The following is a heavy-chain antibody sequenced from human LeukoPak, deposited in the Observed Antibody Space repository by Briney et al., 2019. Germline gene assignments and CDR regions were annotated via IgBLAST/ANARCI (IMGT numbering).Heavy chain of an antibody. CDR3: AGGYSGYDLKIDY. D-gene: IGHD5-12*01. V-gene: IGHV3-21*01. CDR1: GFTFSSHS. CDR2: ISSSSSYI. J-gene: IGHJ4*02. Sequence: GGPLRLSCAASGFTFSSHSMNWVRQAPGKGLEWVSSISSSSSYIYYADSLKGRFTISRDNSKNTLYLQMNSLSAEDTALYYCAGGYSGYDLKIDYWGQGTLVTVSS.